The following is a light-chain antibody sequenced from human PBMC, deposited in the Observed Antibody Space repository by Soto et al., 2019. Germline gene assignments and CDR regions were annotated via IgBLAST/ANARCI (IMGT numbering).Light chain of an antibody. Sequence: EIVLTQSPGTLSLSPGERGTLSCRASQSVSSSYLAWYQQKTGQAPRLLIYGASNRATGIPDRFSGSGSGTDFTLTISRLEPQDLAVYYCQQYGSSPRTFGQGTKVDIK. CDR3: QQYGSSPRT. CDR2: GAS. V-gene: IGKV3-20*01. J-gene: IGKJ1*01. CDR1: QSVSSSY.